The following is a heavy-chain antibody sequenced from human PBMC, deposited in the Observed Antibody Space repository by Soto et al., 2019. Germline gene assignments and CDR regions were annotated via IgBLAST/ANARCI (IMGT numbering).Heavy chain of an antibody. Sequence: PSETLSLTCAVYGGSFSGYYWSWIRQPPGKGLEWIGEINHSGSTNYNPSLKSRVTISVDTSKNQFSLKLSSVTAADTAVYYCARGRGQQLVLRGDHFDYWGQGTLVTVSS. CDR3: ARGRGQQLVLRGDHFDY. CDR2: INHSGST. J-gene: IGHJ4*02. D-gene: IGHD6-13*01. CDR1: GGSFSGYY. V-gene: IGHV4-34*01.